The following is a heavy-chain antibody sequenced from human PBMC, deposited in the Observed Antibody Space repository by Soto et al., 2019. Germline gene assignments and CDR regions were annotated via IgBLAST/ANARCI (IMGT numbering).Heavy chain of an antibody. V-gene: IGHV1-3*01. J-gene: IGHJ4*02. D-gene: IGHD4-17*01. CDR1: GYTFSGRV. Sequence: QVQLVQSGAEVKKPGASVKVSCKASGYTFSGRVMHWVRQAPGQGLEWMGWINADNGNTKYSQKFQGRVTMTWDTSASTAYMELSSLRSEDPAIYYCASEIDATTATSLDYWGQGTLVTVSS. CDR2: INADNGNT. CDR3: ASEIDATTATSLDY.